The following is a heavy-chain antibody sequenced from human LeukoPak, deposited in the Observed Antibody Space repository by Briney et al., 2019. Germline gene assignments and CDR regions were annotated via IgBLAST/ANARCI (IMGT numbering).Heavy chain of an antibody. CDR3: ARDLPTAMVTKFDY. V-gene: IGHV3-48*01. CDR2: ISSSSSTI. D-gene: IGHD5-18*01. J-gene: IGHJ4*02. Sequence: QPGGSLRLSCAASGFTFSSYSMNWVRQAPGKGLEWVSYISSSSSTIYYADSVKGRFTISRDNAKNSLYLQMNSLRAGDTAVYYCARDLPTAMVTKFDYWGQGTLVTVSS. CDR1: GFTFSSYS.